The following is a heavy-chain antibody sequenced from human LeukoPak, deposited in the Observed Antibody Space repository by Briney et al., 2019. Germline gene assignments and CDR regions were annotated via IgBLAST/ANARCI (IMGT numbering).Heavy chain of an antibody. Sequence: GGSLRLSCAASGFTFSSYAMSWVRQAPGKGLEWVSVISGSGGSTYYADSVKGRFTVSRDNSKNTLYLQMNSLRAEDTAVYYCARRQGYCSGGSCFSLDYWGQGTLVTVSS. V-gene: IGHV3-23*01. CDR2: ISGSGGST. CDR1: GFTFSSYA. J-gene: IGHJ4*02. D-gene: IGHD2-15*01. CDR3: ARRQGYCSGGSCFSLDY.